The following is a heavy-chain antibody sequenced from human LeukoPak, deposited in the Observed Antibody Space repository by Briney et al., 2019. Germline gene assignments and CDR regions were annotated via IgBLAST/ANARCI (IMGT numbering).Heavy chain of an antibody. Sequence: GGSLRLSCAASGFTFSNYWMHWVRQAPGKGLVWLSRINTDGSTINYADSVKGRFSISRDNAKNSLYLQMNSLRAEDTAVYYCATYYYDSSSLSSWGQGTLVTVSS. CDR1: GFTFSNYW. CDR3: ATYYYDSSSLSS. D-gene: IGHD3-22*01. V-gene: IGHV3-74*01. CDR2: INTDGSTI. J-gene: IGHJ5*02.